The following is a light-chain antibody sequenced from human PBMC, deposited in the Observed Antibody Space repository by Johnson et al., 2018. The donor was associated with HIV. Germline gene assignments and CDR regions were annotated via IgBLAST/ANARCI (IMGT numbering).Light chain of an antibody. Sequence: QSVLTQPPSVSAAPGQKVTISCSGSSSNIGNNYVSWYQQLPGTAPKLLIYDNNKRPSGIPDRFSGSKSGTSATLGITGLQTGDEADYYCGTWDSSLSRGGFGTGTKATVL. CDR2: DNN. V-gene: IGLV1-51*01. CDR1: SSNIGNNY. CDR3: GTWDSSLSRGG. J-gene: IGLJ1*01.